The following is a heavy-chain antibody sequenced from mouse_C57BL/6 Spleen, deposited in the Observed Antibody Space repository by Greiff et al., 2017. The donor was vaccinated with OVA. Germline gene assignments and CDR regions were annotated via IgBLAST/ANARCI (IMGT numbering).Heavy chain of an antibody. J-gene: IGHJ2*01. CDR1: GYSITSGYY. CDR3: ARENYGSSHYYFDY. V-gene: IGHV3-6*01. CDR2: ISYDGSN. D-gene: IGHD1-1*01. Sequence: EVQRVESGPGLVKPSQSLSLTCSVTGYSITSGYYWNWIRQFPGNKLEWMGYISYDGSNNYNPSLKNRISITRDTSKNQFFLKLNSVTTEDTATYYCARENYGSSHYYFDYWGQGTTLTVSS.